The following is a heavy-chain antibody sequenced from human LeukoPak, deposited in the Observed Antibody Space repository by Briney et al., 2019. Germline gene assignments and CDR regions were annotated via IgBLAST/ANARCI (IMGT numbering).Heavy chain of an antibody. V-gene: IGHV4-30-2*01. CDR1: GGSISSGGYS. Sequence: SQTLSLTCAVSGGSISSGGYSWSWIRQPPGKGLEWIGYIYHSGSTYYNPSLKSRVTISVDRSKNQFSLKLSSVTAADTAVYYCARVGLGDAFDIWGQGTMATVSS. D-gene: IGHD3-3*01. CDR2: IYHSGST. CDR3: ARVGLGDAFDI. J-gene: IGHJ3*02.